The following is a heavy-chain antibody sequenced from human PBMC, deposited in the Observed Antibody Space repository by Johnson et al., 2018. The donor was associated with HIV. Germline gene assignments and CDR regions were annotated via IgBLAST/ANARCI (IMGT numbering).Heavy chain of an antibody. J-gene: IGHJ3*02. CDR3: AKSVRASSSGAFDI. CDR1: GFTFRSYG. D-gene: IGHD2/OR15-2a*01. Sequence: HVQLVESGGGVVQPGRSLRLSCAASGFTFRSYGMHWVRQAPGKGLEWVAVISHDGSNQYYVDSVKGRFTISRDNSKNTLFLQMNSLRAEDTAVYHCAKSVRASSSGAFDIWGQGTMVTVSS. V-gene: IGHV3-30*18. CDR2: ISHDGSNQ.